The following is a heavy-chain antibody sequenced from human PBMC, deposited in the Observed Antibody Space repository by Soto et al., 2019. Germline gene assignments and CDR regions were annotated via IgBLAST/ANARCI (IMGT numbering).Heavy chain of an antibody. CDR3: AKGDCSGGSCYEGWFDP. CDR1: GFTFSSYA. D-gene: IGHD2-15*01. Sequence: EVQLLESGGGLVQPGGSLRLSCAASGFTFSSYAMSWVRQAPGKGLEWVSAISGSGGSTYYADSVKGRFTISRDNSKNTLYLQMNSLRAEDTAVYYCAKGDCSGGSCYEGWFDPWGQGPLVNVSS. V-gene: IGHV3-23*01. J-gene: IGHJ5*02. CDR2: ISGSGGST.